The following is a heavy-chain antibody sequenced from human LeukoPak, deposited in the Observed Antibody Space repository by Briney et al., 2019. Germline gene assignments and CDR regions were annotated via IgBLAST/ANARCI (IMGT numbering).Heavy chain of an antibody. CDR2: INPNSGGT. CDR3: ARLPNYDFWSGYYGDFDY. V-gene: IGHV1-2*02. CDR1: GYTFTGYY. D-gene: IGHD3-3*01. J-gene: IGHJ4*02. Sequence: ASVKVSCKASGYTFTGYYMHWVRQAPGQGLEWMGWINPNSGGTNYAQKFQGRVTMTRDTSISTAYMELSSLRSEDTAVYYCARLPNYDFWSGYYGDFDYWGQGTLVTVSS.